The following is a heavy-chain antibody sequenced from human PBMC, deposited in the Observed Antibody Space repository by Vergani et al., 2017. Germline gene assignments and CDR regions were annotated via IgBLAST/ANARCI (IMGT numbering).Heavy chain of an antibody. V-gene: IGHV3-33*01. CDR1: GFTFNQYG. Sequence: QVQLVESGGGVVQPGRSLRLSCAASGFTFNQYGMHWVRQAPGKWLEWVAVTWYDGNNKQYADSVKGRFTISRDKSKSTMYLQMNSLRDDDTGVYYCATKSCGTPGCQIGYFREWGQGTLVTVSS. D-gene: IGHD1-1*01. J-gene: IGHJ1*01. CDR2: TWYDGNNK. CDR3: ATKSCGTPGCQIGYFRE.